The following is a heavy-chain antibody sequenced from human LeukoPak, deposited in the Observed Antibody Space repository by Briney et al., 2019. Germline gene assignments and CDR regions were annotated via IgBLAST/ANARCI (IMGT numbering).Heavy chain of an antibody. CDR3: ARDRREWFGELLYASNYYYYYGMDV. J-gene: IGHJ6*02. Sequence: ASVKVSCKAFGGTFSSYAISWVRQAPGQGLEWMGWISAYNGNTNYAQKLQGRVTMTTDTSTSTAYMELRSLRSDDTAVYYCARDRREWFGELLYASNYYYYYGMDVWGQGTTVTVPS. CDR1: GGTFSSYA. CDR2: ISAYNGNT. D-gene: IGHD3-10*01. V-gene: IGHV1-18*01.